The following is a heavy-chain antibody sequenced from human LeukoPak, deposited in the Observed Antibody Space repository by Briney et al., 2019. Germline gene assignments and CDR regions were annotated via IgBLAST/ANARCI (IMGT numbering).Heavy chain of an antibody. CDR3: ARAPSPYYYDSSAYYSDY. Sequence: ASVKVSCKTSGYTFTGFDINWVRQATGQGLEWLGWMNPYTHKTGYAQKFQGRVTFTGDTSIRTAYMEVSNLTSEDTAVYYCARAPSPYYYDSSAYYSDYWGQGTLVTVSS. D-gene: IGHD3-22*01. V-gene: IGHV1-8*03. J-gene: IGHJ4*02. CDR2: MNPYTHKT. CDR1: GYTFTGFD.